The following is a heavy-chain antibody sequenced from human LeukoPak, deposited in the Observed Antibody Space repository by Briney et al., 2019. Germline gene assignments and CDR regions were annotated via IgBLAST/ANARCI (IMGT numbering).Heavy chain of an antibody. CDR3: AKDTSAGSYYEYFDY. Sequence: PGRSMRLSCAASGFTFDDYAMHWVRQAPGKGLEWVSGISWNSGSIGYADSVKGRFTISRDNAKNSLYLQMNSLRAEDTALYYCAKDTSAGSYYEYFDYWGQGTLVTVSS. V-gene: IGHV3-9*01. J-gene: IGHJ4*02. CDR1: GFTFDDYA. CDR2: ISWNSGSI. D-gene: IGHD3-10*01.